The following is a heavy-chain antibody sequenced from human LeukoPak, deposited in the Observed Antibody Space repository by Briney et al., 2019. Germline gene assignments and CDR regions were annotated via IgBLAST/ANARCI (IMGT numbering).Heavy chain of an antibody. CDR3: AWGYSSSSWFYYYMDV. CDR2: INPNSGGT. Sequence: GASVKVSCKASGYTFTSYAMNWVRQAPGQGLEWMGWINPNSGGTNYAQKFQGRVTMTRDTSISTAYMELSRLRSDDTAVYYCAWGYSSSSWFYYYMDVWGKGTTVTVSS. J-gene: IGHJ6*03. D-gene: IGHD6-6*01. CDR1: GYTFTSYA. V-gene: IGHV1-2*02.